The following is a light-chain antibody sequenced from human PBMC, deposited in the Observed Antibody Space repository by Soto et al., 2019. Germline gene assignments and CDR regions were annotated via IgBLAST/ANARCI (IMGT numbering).Light chain of an antibody. CDR1: SSDVGGYNF. Sequence: QSVLTQPASVSGSPGQSITISCTGTSSDVGGYNFVSWYQQHPGKAPKLIIYDVTNRPAGVSNRFSGSKSGNTASLTISGLQAEDEADFYCSSYTDSTTLVVFGGGTKLTVL. CDR2: DVT. CDR3: SSYTDSTTLVV. J-gene: IGLJ2*01. V-gene: IGLV2-14*01.